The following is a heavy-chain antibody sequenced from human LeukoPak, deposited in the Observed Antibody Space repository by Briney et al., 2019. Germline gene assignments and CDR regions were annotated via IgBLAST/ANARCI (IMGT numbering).Heavy chain of an antibody. CDR3: AIVRGYCSSTSCSDAFDI. CDR2: IIPIFGTA. CDR1: GGTFSSYA. J-gene: IGHJ3*02. V-gene: IGHV1-69*01. Sequence: GSSVKVSCKASGGTFSSYAISWVRQAPGQGLEWMGGIIPIFGTANYAQKFQGRVTITADESTSTAYMELSSLRSEDTAVYYCAIVRGYCSSTSCSDAFDIWGQGTMVTVSS. D-gene: IGHD2-2*01.